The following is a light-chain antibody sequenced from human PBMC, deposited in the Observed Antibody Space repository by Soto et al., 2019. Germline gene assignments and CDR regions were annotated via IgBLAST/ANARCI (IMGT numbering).Light chain of an antibody. J-gene: IGLJ2*01. CDR3: SSYADTNTLV. CDR2: EVN. V-gene: IGLV2-8*01. CDR1: SSDIGGYNF. Sequence: QSALTQPPSASGSPGQSVTISCTGTSSDIGGYNFVSWYQQHPGKAPKLMIDEVNKRPSGVPDRFSGSKSGNTASLTVSGLQAEDEADYYCSSYADTNTLVFGGGTKLTVL.